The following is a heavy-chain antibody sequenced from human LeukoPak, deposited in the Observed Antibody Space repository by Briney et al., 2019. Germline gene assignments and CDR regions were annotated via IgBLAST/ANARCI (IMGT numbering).Heavy chain of an antibody. CDR3: ARDSTYYYASGSSGPHYFDS. Sequence: PGRSLRLSCAASGFTFSNYAMHWVRQAPGKGLEWVAVISNVETNTYYADSVKGRFIISRDNSKNTLYLQLNSLRAEDTSVYYCARDSTYYYASGSSGPHYFDSWGQGTLVTVSS. D-gene: IGHD3-10*01. CDR2: ISNVETNT. V-gene: IGHV3-30*01. J-gene: IGHJ4*02. CDR1: GFTFSNYA.